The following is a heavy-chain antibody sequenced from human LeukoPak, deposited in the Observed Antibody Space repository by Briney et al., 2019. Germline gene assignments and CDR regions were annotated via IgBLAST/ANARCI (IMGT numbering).Heavy chain of an antibody. V-gene: IGHV3-7*01. CDR3: ARDAGWGYYDL. Sequence: PGGSLRLSCVASGFTFSISWVTWVRQAPGKGLEWVANIDKHGSGKYYVDSVRGRFAISRDYASNSVFLQVDSLRAEDTSVYYCARDAGWGYYDLWGQGTPVTVSS. J-gene: IGHJ4*02. CDR2: IDKHGSGK. CDR1: GFTFSISW. D-gene: IGHD1-26*01.